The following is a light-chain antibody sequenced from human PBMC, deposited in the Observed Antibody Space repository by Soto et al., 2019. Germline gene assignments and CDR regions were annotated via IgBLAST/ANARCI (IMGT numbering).Light chain of an antibody. CDR2: DAS. CDR3: QQYDNHPLT. Sequence: QMTQSPSSLSASVRDRVTITCQVSQDSSNDLNWDQQKPEKAPKLLSYDASNLETGVPSRFRGSGSGTDFTFTISSLQTEDIATYYCQQYDNHPLTFGGGTKVDIK. J-gene: IGKJ4*01. V-gene: IGKV1-33*01. CDR1: QDSSND.